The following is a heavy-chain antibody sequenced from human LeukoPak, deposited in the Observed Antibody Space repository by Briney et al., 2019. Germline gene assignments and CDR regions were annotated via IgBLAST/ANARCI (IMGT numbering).Heavy chain of an antibody. J-gene: IGHJ4*02. V-gene: IGHV3-72*01. CDR2: PRGKANSYTT. D-gene: IGHD3-16*01. CDR3: VRIAGGNYYFDY. Sequence: GGSLRLSCAASGFTLSDHYMDWVRQAPGKGLEWVGRPRGKANSYTTEYAASVKGRFTVSRDDSKISLYLQMNSLKAEDTAVYYCVRIAGGNYYFDYWGQGTLVTVSS. CDR1: GFTLSDHY.